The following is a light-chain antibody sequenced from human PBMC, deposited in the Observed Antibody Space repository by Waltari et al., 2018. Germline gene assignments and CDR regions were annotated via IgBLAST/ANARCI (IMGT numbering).Light chain of an antibody. CDR2: GVS. J-gene: IGLJ3*02. CDR3: SSQTTTYTWV. V-gene: IGLV2-14*03. Sequence: QSDPTQPPSVSGSPGQSVTISCSGTSSDVGTYKSVSWYQQYPVKAPKLMIYGVSNRPSGVSHRFSGCVSGNTASLTISGLQAEDEADYYCSSQTTTYTWVFGGGTRLTVL. CDR1: SSDVGTYKS.